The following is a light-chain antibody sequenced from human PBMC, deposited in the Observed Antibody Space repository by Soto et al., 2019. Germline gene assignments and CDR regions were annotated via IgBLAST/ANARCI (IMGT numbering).Light chain of an antibody. V-gene: IGKV3-20*01. J-gene: IGKJ1*01. CDR3: HQYGGSPRS. Sequence: EIVLTQSPGTLSLCPGERATLSCRASQSVSSSYLAWYQQKAGQAPMLLIYGASSRANGIPDRFSGSGSGTDFTLTISRREPEHFAVYYCHQYGGSPRSLGQGTKVEI. CDR2: GAS. CDR1: QSVSSSY.